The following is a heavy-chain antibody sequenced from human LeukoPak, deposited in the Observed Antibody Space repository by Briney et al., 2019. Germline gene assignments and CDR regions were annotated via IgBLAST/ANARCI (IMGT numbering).Heavy chain of an antibody. CDR3: ARAPGYCSSTSCYAPRAFDY. J-gene: IGHJ4*02. CDR1: GGSISSYY. D-gene: IGHD2-2*01. Sequence: PSETLSLTCTVSGGSISSYYWSWIRQPPGKGLEWIGYIYYSGSTNYNPSLKSRVTISVDTSKNQFSLKLSSVTAAVTAVYYCARAPGYCSSTSCYAPRAFDYWGQGTLVTVSS. CDR2: IYYSGST. V-gene: IGHV4-59*01.